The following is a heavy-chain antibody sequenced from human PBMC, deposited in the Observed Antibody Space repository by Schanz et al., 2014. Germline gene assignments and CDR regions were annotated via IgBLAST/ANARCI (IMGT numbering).Heavy chain of an antibody. J-gene: IGHJ4*02. CDR2: MSYDGSIK. V-gene: IGHV3-30*18. D-gene: IGHD2-2*01. CDR3: AKDLLYGAPMPLNHLDY. Sequence: VQLLESGGGLVQPGGSLRLSCAASGFTFNSYAMTWVRQAPGKGLEWVAAMSYDGSIKYYGDSVEGRFTISRDNSRNTLYLHMNTLRSEDTAVYYCAKDLLYGAPMPLNHLDYWGQGTLVTVSS. CDR1: GFTFNSYA.